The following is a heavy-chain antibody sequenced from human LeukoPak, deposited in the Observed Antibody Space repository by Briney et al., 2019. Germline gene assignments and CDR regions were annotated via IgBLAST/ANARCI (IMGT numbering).Heavy chain of an antibody. Sequence: GESLKISCKGSGYSFTSYWIGWVRQMPGKGLEWMGIIYPGDPDTRYSPSFQGQVTISADKSISTAYLQWSSLKASDTAMYYCARHWPGEVSGHYYYGMDVWGQGTTVTVSS. CDR3: ARHWPGEVSGHYYYGMDV. J-gene: IGHJ6*02. D-gene: IGHD5/OR15-5a*01. V-gene: IGHV5-51*01. CDR2: IYPGDPDT. CDR1: GYSFTSYW.